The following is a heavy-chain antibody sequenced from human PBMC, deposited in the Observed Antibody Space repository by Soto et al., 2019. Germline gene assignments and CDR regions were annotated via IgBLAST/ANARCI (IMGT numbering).Heavy chain of an antibody. CDR3: ARTHSYGYSY. D-gene: IGHD5-18*01. V-gene: IGHV1-69*13. CDR1: GRTFSSYA. J-gene: IGHJ4*02. CDR2: IIPIFGTA. Sequence: SVKVSCTASGRTFSSYAISWVRQAPGQGLEWMGGIIPIFGTANYAQKFQGRVTITADESTSTAYMELSSLRSEDTAVYYCARTHSYGYSYWGQGTLVTVSS.